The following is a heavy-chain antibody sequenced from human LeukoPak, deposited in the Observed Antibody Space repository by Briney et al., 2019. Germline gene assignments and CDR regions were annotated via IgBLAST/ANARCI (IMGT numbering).Heavy chain of an antibody. Sequence: SETLSLTCAVCVGSFSGYYWTWIHQPPPKGLAWIGEINHSGSTNYNPSLKSRVTISVDTSKNQFSLKLSSVTAADTAVYYYARVNYIGVVRDFWWFDPWGQGTLVTVSS. CDR3: ARVNYIGVVRDFWWFDP. D-gene: IGHD2-2*01. V-gene: IGHV4-34*01. J-gene: IGHJ5*02. CDR1: VGSFSGYY. CDR2: INHSGST.